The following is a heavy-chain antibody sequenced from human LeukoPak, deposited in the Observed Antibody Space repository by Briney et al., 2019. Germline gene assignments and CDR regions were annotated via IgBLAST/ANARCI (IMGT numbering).Heavy chain of an antibody. V-gene: IGHV4-59*01. CDR3: ARALWFGELGD. Sequence: SETLSLTCTVSGGSISSYYWSWIRQPPGKGLEWIGYIYYSGSTNYNPSLKSRVTISVDTSKNLFSLKLSSVTAADTAVYYCARALWFGELGDWGQGTLVTVSS. CDR1: GGSISSYY. D-gene: IGHD3-10*01. CDR2: IYYSGST. J-gene: IGHJ4*02.